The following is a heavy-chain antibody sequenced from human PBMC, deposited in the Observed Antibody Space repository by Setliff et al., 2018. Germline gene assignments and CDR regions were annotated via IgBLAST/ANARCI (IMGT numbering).Heavy chain of an antibody. D-gene: IGHD2-21*02. Sequence: PSETLSLTCTVSGGSVNSGYDNWNWLRQPAGKGLEWIGHINRRGSTNFSPSLKSRVTISLDTSKNQFSLNLTSVTAADTATYYCVRAPVYCSGDCHPRWFDPWGQGTLVTVSS. CDR3: VRAPVYCSGDCHPRWFDP. V-gene: IGHV4-61*09. CDR1: GGSVNSGYDN. CDR2: INRRGST. J-gene: IGHJ5*02.